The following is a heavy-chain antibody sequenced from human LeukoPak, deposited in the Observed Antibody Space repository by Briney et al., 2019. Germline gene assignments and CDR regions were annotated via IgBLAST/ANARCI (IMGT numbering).Heavy chain of an antibody. J-gene: IGHJ4*02. CDR1: GFPFSRYW. D-gene: IGHD5-12*01. V-gene: IGHV3-7*05. CDR2: IKQDGSEK. Sequence: GGSLRLSCAASGFPFSRYWMSWVRQAPGKGLEWVANIKQDGSEKYYVDSVKGRFTISRDNAKNSLYLQRNSLRAEDTAVYYCASTGLEARYSYFDNWGQGTLATVSS. CDR3: ASTGLEARYSYFDN.